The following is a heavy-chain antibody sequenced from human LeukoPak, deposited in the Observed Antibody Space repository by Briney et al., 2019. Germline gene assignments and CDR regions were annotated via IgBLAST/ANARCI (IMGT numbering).Heavy chain of an antibody. D-gene: IGHD2-8*01. J-gene: IGHJ4*02. V-gene: IGHV1-2*02. CDR3: AREAADSSVCDF. CDR1: GYTFTAHY. Sequence: ASVKVSCKASGYTFTAHYIHWMRQAPGRGLEWVGWINPNTGGTEFAQNVQGGVTMTRDTSINTVYMELNRLTSDDTAVFYCAREAADSSVCDFWGQGSLVTVSS. CDR2: INPNTGGT.